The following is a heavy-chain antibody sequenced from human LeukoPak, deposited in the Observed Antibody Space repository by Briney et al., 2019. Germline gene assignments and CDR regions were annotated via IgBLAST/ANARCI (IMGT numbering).Heavy chain of an antibody. Sequence: SETLSLTCAVYGGSFSGYYWSWIRQPPGKGLEWIGEINHSGSTNYNPSLKSRVTISVDTSKNQFSLKLSSVTAADTAVYYCARDRITMVRGVPDAFDIWGQGTMVTVSS. D-gene: IGHD3-10*01. CDR3: ARDRITMVRGVPDAFDI. CDR1: GGSFSGYY. V-gene: IGHV4-34*01. CDR2: INHSGST. J-gene: IGHJ3*02.